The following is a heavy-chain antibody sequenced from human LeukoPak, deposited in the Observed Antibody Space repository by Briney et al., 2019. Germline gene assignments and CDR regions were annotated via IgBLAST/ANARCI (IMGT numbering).Heavy chain of an antibody. J-gene: IGHJ4*02. V-gene: IGHV3-48*03. CDR2: ISSSGSAI. CDR1: VFTFSSYE. Sequence: PGGSLSLSCAASVFTFSSYEMNWVRQAPGKGLEWVSKISSSGSAIYYADSVKGPFTISRDNAKSTLYLQMNSLRAADTAVYYCAREGSLGYWGQGTLVTVSS. CDR3: AREGSLGY. D-gene: IGHD6-19*01.